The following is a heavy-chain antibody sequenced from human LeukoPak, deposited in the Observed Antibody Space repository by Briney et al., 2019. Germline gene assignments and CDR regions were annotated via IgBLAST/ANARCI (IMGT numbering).Heavy chain of an antibody. CDR1: GASINIGGYY. D-gene: IGHD4-17*01. Sequence: SETLPLTCTVSGASINIGGYYWSWTRLHPGKGLEWIGFIHYSGSTYYNPSLRSRVTMSVDTSENQFSLEVTSLTAADTAVYYCARTSEDTEYGDFDYWGQGTLVTVSS. CDR2: IHYSGST. J-gene: IGHJ4*02. CDR3: ARTSEDTEYGDFDY. V-gene: IGHV4-31*03.